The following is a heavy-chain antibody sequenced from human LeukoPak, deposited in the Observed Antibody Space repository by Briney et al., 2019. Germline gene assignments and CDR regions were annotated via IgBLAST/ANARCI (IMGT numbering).Heavy chain of an antibody. J-gene: IGHJ6*02. CDR3: ARDTAMASPHYYYYGMDV. CDR2: IIPILGIA. CDR1: GGTFSSYA. V-gene: IGHV1-69*04. D-gene: IGHD5-18*01. Sequence: GASVKVSCKASGGTFSSYAISWVRQAPGQGLEWMGRIIPILGIANYAQKFQGRVTITADKSTSAAYMELSSLRSEDTAVYYCARDTAMASPHYYYYGMDVWGQGTTVTVSS.